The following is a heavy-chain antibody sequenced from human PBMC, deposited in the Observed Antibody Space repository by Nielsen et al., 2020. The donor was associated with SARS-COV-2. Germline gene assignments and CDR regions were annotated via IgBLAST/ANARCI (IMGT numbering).Heavy chain of an antibody. Sequence: SETLSLTCTVSGGSISSYYWSWIRQPPGKRLEWIGYIYYSGSTSYNPSLKSRVTIPVDTSKNQFSLKLSSVTAADTAVYYCARAGGYYSYYYGMDVWGQGTTVTVSS. V-gene: IGHV4-59*01. J-gene: IGHJ6*02. CDR2: IYYSGST. D-gene: IGHD2-15*01. CDR3: ARAGGYYSYYYGMDV. CDR1: GGSISSYY.